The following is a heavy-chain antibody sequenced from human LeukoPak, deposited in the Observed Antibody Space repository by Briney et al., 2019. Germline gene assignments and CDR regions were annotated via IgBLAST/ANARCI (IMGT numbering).Heavy chain of an antibody. CDR1: GFTFSSYM. CDR3: AGSGWQVYLDY. V-gene: IGHV3-7*01. CDR2: IKPGGGEK. D-gene: IGHD6-19*01. Sequence: GGSLRLSCAASGFTFSSYMMTWVRQAPGKGLEWVANIKPGGGEKFYVDSVRGRFTISRDNAKNSLYLQMNSLRAEDTAVYYCAGSGWQVYLDYWGQGALVTVSS. J-gene: IGHJ4*02.